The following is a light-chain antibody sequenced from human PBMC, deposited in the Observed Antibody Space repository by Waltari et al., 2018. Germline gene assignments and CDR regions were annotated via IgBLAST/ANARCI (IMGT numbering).Light chain of an antibody. CDR1: NSTIGSNT. CDR2: SNG. CDR3: APWDDRLTGVV. V-gene: IGLV1-44*01. J-gene: IGLJ2*01. Sequence: QSVLTQPPSASGTAGQRVAIAWSGCNSTIGSNTVNWYQQVPGTAPKRLMYSNGRRPSGVPNHFSGSKSGTSASLAIGGLQFEDEADDFCAPWDDRLTGVVFGGGTKVTVL.